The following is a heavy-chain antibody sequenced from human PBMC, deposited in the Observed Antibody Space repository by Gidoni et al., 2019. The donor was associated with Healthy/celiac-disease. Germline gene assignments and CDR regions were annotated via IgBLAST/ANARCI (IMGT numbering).Heavy chain of an antibody. Sequence: QVQLQQSGPGLVKPSQTLSLTCAISGDSVSSNSAAWNWIRQSPSRGLEWLGRTYYRSKWYNDYAVSVKSRITINPDTSKNQFSLQLNSVTPEDTAVYYCAREKQQLVLGEPYYYYYMDVWGKGTTVTVSS. D-gene: IGHD6-13*01. J-gene: IGHJ6*03. CDR3: AREKQQLVLGEPYYYYYMDV. CDR2: TYYRSKWYN. CDR1: GDSVSSNSAA. V-gene: IGHV6-1*01.